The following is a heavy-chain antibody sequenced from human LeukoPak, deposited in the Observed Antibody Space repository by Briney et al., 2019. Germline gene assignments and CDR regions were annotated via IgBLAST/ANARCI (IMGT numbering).Heavy chain of an antibody. J-gene: IGHJ3*02. CDR1: GYTFTDYY. Sequence: ASVKVSCKASGYTFTDYYLHWVRQAPGQGLEWMGWINPNNGGTNYAQKFQGRVTMTTDTSTSTAYMELRSLRSDDTAVYYCARHKPYGSGSFDTFDIWGQGTVVTVSS. CDR3: ARHKPYGSGSFDTFDI. D-gene: IGHD3-10*01. V-gene: IGHV1-2*02. CDR2: INPNNGGT.